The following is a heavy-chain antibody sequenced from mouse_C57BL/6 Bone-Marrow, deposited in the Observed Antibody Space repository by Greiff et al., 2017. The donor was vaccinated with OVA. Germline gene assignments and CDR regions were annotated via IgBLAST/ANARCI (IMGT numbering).Heavy chain of an antibody. D-gene: IGHD2-13*01. CDR2: ISFSGST. V-gene: IGHV3-8*01. Sequence: EVQLQQSGPGLAKPSQTLSLTCSVTGYSITSAYWNWIRKFPGNKLEYMGYISFSGSTYYNPSLKSRISITRDTSKNQYYLQLNSVTTEDTATYYCARSGGDNYAMDYWGQGTSVTVSS. J-gene: IGHJ4*01. CDR3: ARSGGDNYAMDY. CDR1: GYSITSAY.